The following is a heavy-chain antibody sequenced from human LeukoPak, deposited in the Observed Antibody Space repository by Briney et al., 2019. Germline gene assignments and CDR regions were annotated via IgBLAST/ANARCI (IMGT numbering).Heavy chain of an antibody. J-gene: IGHJ4*02. CDR2: ISGSGGST. Sequence: PGGSLRLSCAASGFTFSSYAMSWVRQAPGKGLVWVSAISGSGGSTYYADSVKGRFTISRDNSKNTLYLQMNSLRAEDTAVYYCAKGNSIAAAGTVDYWGQGTLVTVSS. D-gene: IGHD6-13*01. CDR1: GFTFSSYA. V-gene: IGHV3-23*01. CDR3: AKGNSIAAAGTVDY.